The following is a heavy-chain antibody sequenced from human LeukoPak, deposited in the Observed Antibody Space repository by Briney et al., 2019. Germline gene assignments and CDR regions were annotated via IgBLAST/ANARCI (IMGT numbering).Heavy chain of an antibody. V-gene: IGHV4-59*01. CDR2: TYYSGST. J-gene: IGHJ4*02. Sequence: SETLSLTCTVSGGSISSYYWSWIRQPPGKGLEWIGYTYYSGSTNYNPSLKSRVTISVDTSKNQFSLKLSSVTAADTAVYYCASYSSSLYYFDYWGQGTLATVSS. CDR1: GGSISSYY. D-gene: IGHD6-6*01. CDR3: ASYSSSLYYFDY.